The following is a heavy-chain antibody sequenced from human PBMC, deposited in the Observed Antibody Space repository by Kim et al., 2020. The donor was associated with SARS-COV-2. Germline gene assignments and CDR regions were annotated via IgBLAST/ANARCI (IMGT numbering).Heavy chain of an antibody. Sequence: SVKVSCKASGGTFSSYAISWVRQAPGQGLEWMGGIIPIFGTANYAQKFQGRVTITADESTSTAYMELSSLRSEDTAVYYCARRGYSYGLNFDYWGQGTLVTVSS. CDR3: ARRGYSYGLNFDY. D-gene: IGHD5-18*01. J-gene: IGHJ4*02. V-gene: IGHV1-69*13. CDR1: GGTFSSYA. CDR2: IIPIFGTA.